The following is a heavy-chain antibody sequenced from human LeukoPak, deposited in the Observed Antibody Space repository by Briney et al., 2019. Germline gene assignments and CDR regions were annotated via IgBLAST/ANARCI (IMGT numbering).Heavy chain of an antibody. J-gene: IGHJ2*01. D-gene: IGHD4/OR15-4a*01. CDR1: GGSISSYY. V-gene: IGHV4-59*01. CDR3: ARGEANPNWYFDL. CDR2: IYYSGST. Sequence: SETLSLTCTVSGGSISSYYWSWIREPPGKGLGWIGYIYYSGSTNYNPSLKSRVTISVDTSKNQFSLKRSSVTAADTAVYYCARGEANPNWYFDLWGRGTLVTVSS.